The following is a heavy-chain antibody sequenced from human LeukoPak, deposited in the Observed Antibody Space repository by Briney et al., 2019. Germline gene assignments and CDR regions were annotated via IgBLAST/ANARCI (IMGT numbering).Heavy chain of an antibody. D-gene: IGHD1-26*01. Sequence: GGSLRLSCAASGFTFSNAWMSWVRQAPGKGLEWVGRIKSKTDGGTTDYAAPVKGRFTISRDDSKNTLYLQMNSLKTEDTAVYYCTTDWAWDLFRIGDAFDIWGQGIMVTVSS. V-gene: IGHV3-15*01. J-gene: IGHJ3*02. CDR2: IKSKTDGGTT. CDR1: GFTFSNAW. CDR3: TTDWAWDLFRIGDAFDI.